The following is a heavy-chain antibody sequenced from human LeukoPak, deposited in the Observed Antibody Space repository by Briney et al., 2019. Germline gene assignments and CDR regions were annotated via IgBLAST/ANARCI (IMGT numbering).Heavy chain of an antibody. CDR2: IYCDGCDT. V-gene: IGHV3-74*03. Sequence: PGGSVRLSCAACGFTYNPALLHWLRQAPGGGLVWVSRIYCDGCDTTYADSVKGRLIIPRHNPRHMLYPQMNSLRGDDTAVYYCAIDSGHSFSFWGQGTMVTVSS. CDR3: AIDSGHSFSF. D-gene: IGHD3-10*01. CDR1: GFTYNPAL. J-gene: IGHJ3*01.